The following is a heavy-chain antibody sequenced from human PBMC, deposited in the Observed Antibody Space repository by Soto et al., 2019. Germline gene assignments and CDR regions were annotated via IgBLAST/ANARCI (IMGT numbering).Heavy chain of an antibody. J-gene: IGHJ5*02. D-gene: IGHD2-2*01. CDR1: GGSISSGGYY. CDR3: AGLFYCSSTSCSLPIDWFDP. V-gene: IGHV4-31*03. Sequence: SETLSLTCTVSGGSISSGGYYWSWIRQHPGKGLEWIGYIYYSGSTYYNPSLKSRVTISVDTSKNQFSLKLSSVTAADTAVYYCAGLFYCSSTSCSLPIDWFDPWGQGTLVTVSS. CDR2: IYYSGST.